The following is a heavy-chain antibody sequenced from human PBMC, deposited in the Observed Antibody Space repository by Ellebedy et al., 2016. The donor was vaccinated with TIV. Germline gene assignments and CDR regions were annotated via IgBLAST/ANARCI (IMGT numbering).Heavy chain of an antibody. V-gene: IGHV3-7*01. D-gene: IGHD3-10*01. Sequence: GESLKISXAASGVTFSEHWMSWVRQAAGKGLEWVANINQDGSGEYYVDSVRGRFTISRDNAKSSLYLQMNSLRVEDTAVYYCAREKYGSGSSGDYWGQGTLVTVSS. CDR3: AREKYGSGSSGDY. CDR1: GVTFSEHW. J-gene: IGHJ4*02. CDR2: INQDGSGE.